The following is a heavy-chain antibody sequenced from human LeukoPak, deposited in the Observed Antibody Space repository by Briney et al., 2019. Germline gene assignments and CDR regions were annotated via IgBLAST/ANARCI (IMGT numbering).Heavy chain of an antibody. CDR1: GYTFTSYA. D-gene: IGHD6-19*01. V-gene: IGHV7-4-1*02. CDR3: AREAYSSGWSRPYYYGMDV. Sequence: ASVKVSCKASGYTFTSYAMNWVRQAPGQGLEWMGWINTNTGNPTYAQGFTGRFVFSLDTSVSTAYLQISSLKAEDTAVYYCAREAYSSGWSRPYYYGMDVWGQGTMVTVSS. CDR2: INTNTGNP. J-gene: IGHJ6*02.